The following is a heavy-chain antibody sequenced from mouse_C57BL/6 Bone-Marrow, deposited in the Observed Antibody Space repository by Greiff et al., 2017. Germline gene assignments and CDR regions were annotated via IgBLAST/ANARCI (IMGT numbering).Heavy chain of an antibody. CDR3: AKRDYGQTGTEAY. D-gene: IGHD4-1*01. Sequence: QVQLQQSGPGLVQPSQSLSITCTVSGFSLTSYGVHWVRQSPGKGLEWLGVIWRGGSTDYNAAFMSRLSITKDNIKSQFFVKMNSLQADDTDIYYCAKRDYGQTGTEAYWGQGTLVTVSA. CDR1: GFSLTSYG. J-gene: IGHJ3*01. V-gene: IGHV2-5*01. CDR2: IWRGGST.